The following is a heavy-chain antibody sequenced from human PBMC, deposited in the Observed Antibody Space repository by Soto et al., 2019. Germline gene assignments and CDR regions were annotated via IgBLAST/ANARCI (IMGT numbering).Heavy chain of an antibody. D-gene: IGHD1-26*01. Sequence: WDSLGLPCASSVFTFSSFSMNWVRQAPGTGLDWLSYIGGSGGSISYADSVKGRFTISRDNGKNTLYLQMSSVRDEDTAVYYCARDLAWAFDSWGQGAMVTVSS. V-gene: IGHV3-48*02. CDR3: ARDLAWAFDS. J-gene: IGHJ4*02. CDR1: VFTFSSFS. CDR2: IGGSGGSI.